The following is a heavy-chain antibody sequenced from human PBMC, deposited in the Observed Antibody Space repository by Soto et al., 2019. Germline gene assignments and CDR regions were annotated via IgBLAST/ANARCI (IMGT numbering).Heavy chain of an antibody. D-gene: IGHD3-3*01. J-gene: IGHJ4*02. Sequence: LRLSCSASGFTFSDSPMNWVRQRPGRGLEWISNIRSDNGKTYYADSVKGRFTVSRDDAKNSLYLQMNSLRDDDTAVYYCARDLFWAFDYWGQGALVTVSS. CDR3: ARDLFWAFDY. V-gene: IGHV3-48*02. CDR1: GFTFSDSP. CDR2: IRSDNGKT.